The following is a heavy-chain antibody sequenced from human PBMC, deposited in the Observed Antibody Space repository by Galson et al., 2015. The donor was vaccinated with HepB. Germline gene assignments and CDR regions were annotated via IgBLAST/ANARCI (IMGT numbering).Heavy chain of an antibody. CDR1: GFTFTTSG. Sequence: SLRLSCAASGFTFTTSGMHWVRQAPGKGLEWVAVIWYDGSYKYYADSVKGRFTISRDNSKNTLYLQMNSLRVEDTAVYYCARDRGGRKYFDYWGQGTLVTVSS. D-gene: IGHD2-15*01. CDR3: ARDRGGRKYFDY. J-gene: IGHJ4*02. CDR2: IWYDGSYK. V-gene: IGHV3-33*01.